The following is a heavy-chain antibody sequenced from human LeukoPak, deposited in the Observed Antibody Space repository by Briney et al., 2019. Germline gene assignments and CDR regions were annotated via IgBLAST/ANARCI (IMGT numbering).Heavy chain of an antibody. D-gene: IGHD6-13*01. CDR3: ARVAAADFAYDIFLR. J-gene: IGHJ6*01. Sequence: ASLMDSCKASAYTFTSYYMHCVRHHPGQGLEWLGIINPSGASTNYAHKIQGGLNMTRDTSTNTVYMQLRSLRAEDTAVYYCARVAAADFAYDIFLRWGEGSMV. CDR2: INPSGAST. CDR1: AYTFTSYY. V-gene: IGHV1-46*01.